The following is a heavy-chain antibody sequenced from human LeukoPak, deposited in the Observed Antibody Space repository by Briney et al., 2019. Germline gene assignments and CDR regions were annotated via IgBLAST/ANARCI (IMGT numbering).Heavy chain of an antibody. V-gene: IGHV3-74*01. CDR1: GFTFSSYW. D-gene: IGHD2-21*01. J-gene: IGHJ4*02. Sequence: QTGGSLRLSCAASGFTFSSYWMHWVRQAPGKGLVWVSRINSDGSSISYADSVKGRFTISRDNAKNTLYLQMNSLRAEDTAVYYCARGLRILYYFDYWGQGTLVTVPS. CDR2: INSDGSSI. CDR3: ARGLRILYYFDY.